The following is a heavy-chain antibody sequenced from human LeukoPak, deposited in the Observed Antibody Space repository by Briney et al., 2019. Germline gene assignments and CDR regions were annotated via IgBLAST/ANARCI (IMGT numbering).Heavy chain of an antibody. V-gene: IGHV1-69*04. J-gene: IGHJ4*02. D-gene: IGHD6-19*01. CDR3: ARERGSGWPDY. Sequence: SVKVSYKASGGTFSSYAISWVRQAPGQGLEWMGRIIPILGIANYAQKFQGRVTITADKSTSTAYMELSSLRSEDTAVYYCARERGSGWPDYWGQGTLVTVSS. CDR1: GGTFSSYA. CDR2: IIPILGIA.